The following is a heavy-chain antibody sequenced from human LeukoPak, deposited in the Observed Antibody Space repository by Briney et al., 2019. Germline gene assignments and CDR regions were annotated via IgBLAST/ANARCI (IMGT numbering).Heavy chain of an antibody. V-gene: IGHV1-8*01. D-gene: IGHD2-21*01. J-gene: IGHJ4*02. CDR2: MNPNSGNT. CDR1: GYTFTSYD. Sequence: ASVKVSCKASGYTFTSYDINWARQATGQGLEWMGWMNPNSGNTGYAQKFQGRVTMTRNTSISTAYMELSSLRSEDTAVYYCARAISGKYYFDYWGQGTLVTVSS. CDR3: ARAISGKYYFDY.